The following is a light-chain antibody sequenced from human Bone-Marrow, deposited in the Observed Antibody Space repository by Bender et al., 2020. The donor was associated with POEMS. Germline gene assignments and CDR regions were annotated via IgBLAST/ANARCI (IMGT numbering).Light chain of an antibody. J-gene: IGLJ3*02. CDR2: SNN. CDR1: SSNFGNNA. Sequence: TISCSGTSSNFGNNAANWYQHVPGTAPKLLIYSNNQRPSGVPDRFSASTSGTSASLAISGLHSDDEADYYCSSWDDSLNCWVFGGGTKLTVL. CDR3: SSWDDSLNCWV. V-gene: IGLV1-44*01.